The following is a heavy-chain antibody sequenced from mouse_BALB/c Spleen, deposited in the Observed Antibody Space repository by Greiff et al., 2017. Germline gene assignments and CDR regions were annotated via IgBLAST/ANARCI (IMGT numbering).Heavy chain of an antibody. J-gene: IGHJ2*01. Sequence: VQLQQSGPELVKPGASVKISCKASGYSFTGYFMNWVMQSHGKSLEWIGRINPYNGDTFYNQKFKGKATLTVDKSSSTAHMELRSLASEDSAVYYCARSYYYGSSYWFAYWGQGTTLTVSS. D-gene: IGHD1-1*01. V-gene: IGHV1-20*02. CDR1: GYSFTGYF. CDR2: INPYNGDT. CDR3: ARSYYYGSSYWFAY.